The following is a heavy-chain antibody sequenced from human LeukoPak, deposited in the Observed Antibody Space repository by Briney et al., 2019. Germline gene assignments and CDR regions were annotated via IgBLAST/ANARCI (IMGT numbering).Heavy chain of an antibody. CDR2: INPNSDGT. CDR1: GYTFTGYY. D-gene: IGHD3-22*01. V-gene: IGHV1-2*02. CDR3: ARGRTPVYYYESSGYYSPFDY. Sequence: GASVKVSCKASGYTFTGYYMHWVRQAPGQGLEWMGWINPNSDGTNYAQKFQGRVTMTRDTSISTAYMELSRLRSDDTAVYYCARGRTPVYYYESSGYYSPFDYWGQGTLVTVSS. J-gene: IGHJ4*02.